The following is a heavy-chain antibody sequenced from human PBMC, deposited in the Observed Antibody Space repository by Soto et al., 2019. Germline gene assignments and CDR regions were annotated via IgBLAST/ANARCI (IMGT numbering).Heavy chain of an antibody. J-gene: IGHJ4*02. CDR1: GFTFDDFA. V-gene: IGHV3-9*01. D-gene: IGHD2-2*01. CDR2: ISWNSGSI. Sequence: GGSLRLSCVASGFTFDDFAIHWVRQAPGKGLEWASRISWNSGSIDYADSVKGRFTISRDKAKNSLYLQMDSLRTEDTALYYCAKDGCSSSSCYYFDYWGQGTLVTVSS. CDR3: AKDGCSSSSCYYFDY.